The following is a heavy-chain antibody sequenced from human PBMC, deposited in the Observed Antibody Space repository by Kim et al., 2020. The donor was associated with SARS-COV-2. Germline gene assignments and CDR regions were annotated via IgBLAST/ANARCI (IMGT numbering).Heavy chain of an antibody. V-gene: IGHV7-4-1*02. J-gene: IGHJ4*02. CDR3: ARGAPYYYDGSDYPLDC. Sequence: ASVKVSCKASGYTFTSYALNWVRQAPGQGLEWMGGIKTHTGNPIYAQDFTGRFVFSLDTSVNTAYLQINSLKAEDTAVYYCARGAPYYYDGSDYPLDCWGQGSLVTVSS. D-gene: IGHD3-22*01. CDR1: GYTFTSYA. CDR2: IKTHTGNP.